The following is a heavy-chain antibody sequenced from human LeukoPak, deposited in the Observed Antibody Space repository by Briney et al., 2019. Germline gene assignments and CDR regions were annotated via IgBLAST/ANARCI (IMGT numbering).Heavy chain of an antibody. Sequence: GRSLRLSCAASGFTFSSYAMHWVGQAPGKGLEWVAVISYDGSNKYYADSVKGRFTISRDNSKNTLYLQMNSLRAEDTAVYYCAREQWFGELVDYWGQGTLVTVSS. CDR2: ISYDGSNK. CDR1: GFTFSSYA. D-gene: IGHD3-10*01. CDR3: AREQWFGELVDY. J-gene: IGHJ4*02. V-gene: IGHV3-30*04.